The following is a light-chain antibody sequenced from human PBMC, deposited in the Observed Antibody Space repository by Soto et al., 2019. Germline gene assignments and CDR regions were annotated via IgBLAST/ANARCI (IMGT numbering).Light chain of an antibody. CDR2: GAS. CDR1: QSVSTN. CDR3: QQYNNWPPWT. Sequence: EIVMTQSPATLSVSPGERATLSCRASQSVSTNLAWYQQKPGQAPRLLISGASTRATGIPARFSGSGSGTEFTLTISSLQSEDVAVYYCQQYNNWPPWTFGQGTKVEIK. V-gene: IGKV3-15*01. J-gene: IGKJ1*01.